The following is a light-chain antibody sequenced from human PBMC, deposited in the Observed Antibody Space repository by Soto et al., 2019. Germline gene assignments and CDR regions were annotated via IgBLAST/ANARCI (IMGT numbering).Light chain of an antibody. CDR2: RNN. J-gene: IGLJ2*01. CDR3: HSYVGGTNNVI. CDR1: SSNIGSNY. Sequence: QSVLTQPPSASGTPGQRVTISCSGSSSNIGSNYVYWYQQLPGTAPKLLIYRNNQRPSGVPDRFSGSKSGTSASLAISGLRSEDEADYYCHSYVGGTNNVIFGGGTKLTVL. V-gene: IGLV1-47*01.